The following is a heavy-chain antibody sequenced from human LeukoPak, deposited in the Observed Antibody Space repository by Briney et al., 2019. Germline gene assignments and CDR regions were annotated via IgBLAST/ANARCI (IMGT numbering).Heavy chain of an antibody. J-gene: IGHJ4*02. V-gene: IGHV3-30*18. CDR3: AKTPYHSSGWYYFDY. CDR1: GFTFSSYG. CDR2: ISYDGSNK. D-gene: IGHD6-19*01. Sequence: GGSLRLSCAASGFTFSSYGMHWVRQAPGKGLEWVAVISYDGSNKYYADSVKGRFTISRDNSKNTLYLQMNSLRAEDTAVYYCAKTPYHSSGWYYFDYWGQGTLVTVSS.